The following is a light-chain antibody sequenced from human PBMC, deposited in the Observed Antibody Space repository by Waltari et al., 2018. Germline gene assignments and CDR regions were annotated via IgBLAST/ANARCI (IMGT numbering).Light chain of an antibody. CDR2: EVS. Sequence: QSALTQPPSASGPPGQSVTISCTGTSSDVGGYNFVSWYQHHPGKAPSLIIYEVSERPSGVPDRFSGSKSGNTASLTVSGLQAEDEADYYCSSYVANNNPVFGGGTKLTVL. J-gene: IGLJ2*01. V-gene: IGLV2-8*01. CDR3: SSYVANNNPV. CDR1: SSDVGGYNF.